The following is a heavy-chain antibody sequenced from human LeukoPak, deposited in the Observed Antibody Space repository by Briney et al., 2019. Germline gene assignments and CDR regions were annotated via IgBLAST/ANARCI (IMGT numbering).Heavy chain of an antibody. CDR3: ARGDGYNPSYYFDL. D-gene: IGHD5-24*01. CDR2: INHSGST. J-gene: IGHJ2*01. CDR1: GGSFSGYY. V-gene: IGHV4-34*01. Sequence: SETLSLTCAVYGGSFSGYYWSWIRQPPGKGLEWIGEINHSGSTNYNPSLKSRVTISVDTSKNQFSLKLSSVTAADTAVYYCARGDGYNPSYYFDLWGRGTLVTVSS.